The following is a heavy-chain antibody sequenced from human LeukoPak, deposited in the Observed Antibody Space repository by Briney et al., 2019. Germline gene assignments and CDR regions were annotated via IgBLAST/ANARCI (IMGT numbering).Heavy chain of an antibody. Sequence: GGSLRLSCAGSGFTFTSYSMNWVRRAPGEGLEWLSYISRDAGATYYADSVKGRFSISRDDAKNTLFLQMNSLRDEDTAVYYCARDKDWAFDYWGRGTLVTVSS. V-gene: IGHV3-48*02. CDR3: ARDKDWAFDY. CDR2: ISRDAGAT. J-gene: IGHJ4*02. D-gene: IGHD3-9*01. CDR1: GFTFTSYS.